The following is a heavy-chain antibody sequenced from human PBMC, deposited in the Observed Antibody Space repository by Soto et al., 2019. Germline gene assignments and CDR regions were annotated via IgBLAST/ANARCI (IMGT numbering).Heavy chain of an antibody. CDR1: GFTVSSNY. D-gene: IGHD2-15*01. V-gene: IGHV3-66*01. Sequence: GGSLRLSCAASGFTVSSNYMSWVRQAPGKGLEWVSVIYSGGSTYYADSVKGRFTISRDNSKNTLYLQMNSLRAEDTAVYYCGKEVVAATRGGWYFDYWGQGTLVTVSS. CDR2: IYSGGST. J-gene: IGHJ4*02. CDR3: GKEVVAATRGGWYFDY.